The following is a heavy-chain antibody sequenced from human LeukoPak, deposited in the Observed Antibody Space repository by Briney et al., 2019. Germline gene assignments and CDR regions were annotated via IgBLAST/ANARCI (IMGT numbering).Heavy chain of an antibody. CDR1: GCTFSSYA. D-gene: IGHD2-15*01. CDR2: IMPIFCTA. CDR3: ATEQRYCSGGSCYFDAFDI. Sequence: SSVKVSCKASGCTFSSYASSWVRQAPGQGREWIGGIMPIFCTANYVQKFHGRVTITADECTVSAYVELDSLRSEDTAVYSCATEQRYCSGGSCYFDAFDIWGQGTMVTVSS. V-gene: IGHV1-69*13. J-gene: IGHJ3*02.